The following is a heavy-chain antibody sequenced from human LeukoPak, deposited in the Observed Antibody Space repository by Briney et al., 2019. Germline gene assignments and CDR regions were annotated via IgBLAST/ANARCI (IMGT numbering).Heavy chain of an antibody. CDR1: GFTFSSYA. D-gene: IGHD3-10*01. Sequence: RSLRLSCAASGFTFSSYAMHWVRQAPGEGLEWVSVISRRDDYTYYADSVKGRFTIPRDNSKNTLYLQMNTLRAEDTAVYYCANDYRSGSFHDFWGQGTLVTVSS. CDR2: ISRRDDYT. J-gene: IGHJ4*02. V-gene: IGHV3-23*01. CDR3: ANDYRSGSFHDF.